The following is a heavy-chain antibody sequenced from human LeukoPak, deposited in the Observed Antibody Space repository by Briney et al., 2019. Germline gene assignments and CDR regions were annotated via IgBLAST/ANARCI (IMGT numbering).Heavy chain of an antibody. CDR3: ARPYYDSSAPPYDY. J-gene: IGHJ4*02. D-gene: IGHD3-22*01. CDR1: GGTFSSYA. V-gene: IGHV1-69*05. CDR2: IIPIFGTA. Sequence: SVKVSCKASGGTFSSYAISWVRQAPGQGLEWMGGIIPIFGTANYAQKFQGRVTMTTDTSTSTAYMELRSLRSDDTAVYYCARPYYDSSAPPYDYWGQGTLVTVSS.